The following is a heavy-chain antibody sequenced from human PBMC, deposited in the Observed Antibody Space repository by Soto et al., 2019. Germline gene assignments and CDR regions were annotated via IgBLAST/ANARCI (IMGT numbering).Heavy chain of an antibody. CDR1: GYTFTSYG. J-gene: IGHJ6*02. V-gene: IGHV1-18*04. CDR2: TSAYNGNT. CDR3: ARVDIGYYYYGMDV. D-gene: IGHD2-15*01. Sequence: ASVKVSCKASGYTFTSYGISWVRQAPGQGLEWMGWTSAYNGNTNYAQKLQGRVTMTTDTSTSTAYMELRSLRSDDTAVYYCARVDIGYYYYGMDVWGQGTTVTVSS.